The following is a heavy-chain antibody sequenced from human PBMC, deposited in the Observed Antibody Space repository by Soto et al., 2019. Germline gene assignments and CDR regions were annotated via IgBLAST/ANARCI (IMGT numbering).Heavy chain of an antibody. V-gene: IGHV2-5*02. CDR1: GFSLSTSGVG. J-gene: IGHJ5*02. CDR2: IYWGDDK. D-gene: IGHD3-10*01. CDR3: AHTLVGRGFDP. Sequence: QITLKESGPTLVKPTQTLTLTCTFSGFSLSTSGVGVGWIRQPPGKALEWLTLIYWGDDKRYSPSLKSRLTITKDTPKNQVVLTMTNMDPVDTATYYCAHTLVGRGFDPWGQGTLVTVSS.